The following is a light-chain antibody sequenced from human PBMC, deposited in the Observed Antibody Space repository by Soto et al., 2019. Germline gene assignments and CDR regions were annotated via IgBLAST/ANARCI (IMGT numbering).Light chain of an antibody. V-gene: IGLV2-14*01. J-gene: IGLJ3*02. CDR1: SSDVGGYNY. CDR3: SSYTSSSSTV. Sequence: QSALTQPASVSGSPGQSITISCTGTSSDVGGYNYVSWYQQHPGKAPKHMIYEVSNRPSGVSNRFSGSKSGNTASLTISGLQAQDEADYYCSSYTSSSSTVFVGGTKLTVL. CDR2: EVS.